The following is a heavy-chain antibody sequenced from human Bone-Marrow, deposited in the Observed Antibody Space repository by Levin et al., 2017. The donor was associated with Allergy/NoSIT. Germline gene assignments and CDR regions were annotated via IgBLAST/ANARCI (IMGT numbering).Heavy chain of an antibody. CDR2: INTNTGNP. Sequence: VASVKVSCKASGYTFTSYAMNWVRQAPGQGLEWMGWINTNTGNPTYAQGFTGRFVFSLDTSVSTAYLQISSLKAEDTAVYYCARDMVSGWSGYYASTKDRYYDYGMDVWGQGTTVTVSS. CDR1: GYTFTSYA. J-gene: IGHJ6*02. V-gene: IGHV7-4-1*02. D-gene: IGHD3-3*01. CDR3: ARDMVSGWSGYYASTKDRYYDYGMDV.